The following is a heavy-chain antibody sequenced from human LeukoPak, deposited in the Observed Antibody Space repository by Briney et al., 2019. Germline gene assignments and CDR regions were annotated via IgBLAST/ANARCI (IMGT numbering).Heavy chain of an antibody. CDR1: GYTFTSYD. J-gene: IGHJ4*02. CDR2: INPSGGST. CDR3: ARDDYGDY. Sequence: GASVKVSCKASGYTFTSYDINWVRQATGQGLEWMGIINPSGGSTTYAQKFQGRVTMTRDTSTSTVYMELSSLRSEDTAVYYCARDDYGDYWGQGTLVTVSS. V-gene: IGHV1-46*01.